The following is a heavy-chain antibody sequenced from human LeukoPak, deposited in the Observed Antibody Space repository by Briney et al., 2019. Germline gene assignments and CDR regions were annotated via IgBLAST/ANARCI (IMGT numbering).Heavy chain of an antibody. D-gene: IGHD3-9*01. J-gene: IGHJ4*02. CDR3: ARGGAAGLQGLRYFDWLLLGNDY. V-gene: IGHV1-2*02. Sequence: ASVKVSCKASGYTFTGYYMHWVRQAPGQGLEWIGWINPNSGGTNYAQKFQGRVTMTRDTSISTAYMELSRLRFDDTAVYYCARGGAAGLQGLRYFDWLLLGNDYWGQGTLVTVSS. CDR2: INPNSGGT. CDR1: GYTFTGYY.